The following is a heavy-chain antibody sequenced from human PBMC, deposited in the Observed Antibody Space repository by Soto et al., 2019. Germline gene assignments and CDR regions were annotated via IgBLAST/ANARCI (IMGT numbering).Heavy chain of an antibody. Sequence: QVQLVESGGGVVQPGRSLRLSCAASRFSFSTYALHWVRQAPGKGLEWVAGISYDGGNEYYADSVKGRFTISRGNSKRTLYLKMNSLGPDDTAVYYCARDRSGSHEIDDSLDIWGRGTVVTVSS. V-gene: IGHV3-30-3*01. CDR2: ISYDGGNE. J-gene: IGHJ3*02. CDR3: ARDRSGSHEIDDSLDI. D-gene: IGHD1-26*01. CDR1: RFSFSTYA.